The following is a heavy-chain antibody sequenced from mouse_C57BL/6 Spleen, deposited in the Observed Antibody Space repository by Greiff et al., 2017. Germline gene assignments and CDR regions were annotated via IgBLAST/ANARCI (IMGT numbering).Heavy chain of an antibody. CDR1: GYTFTSYG. Sequence: QVQLQQSGAELARPGASVKLSCKASGYTFTSYGISWVKQRTGQGLEWIGEIYPRSGNTYYHEKFKGKATLTADKSSSTAYMELRSLTSEDSAVYFCAREWHITTVVEGGYFDVWGTGTTVTVSS. V-gene: IGHV1-81*01. CDR2: IYPRSGNT. J-gene: IGHJ1*03. D-gene: IGHD1-1*01. CDR3: AREWHITTVVEGGYFDV.